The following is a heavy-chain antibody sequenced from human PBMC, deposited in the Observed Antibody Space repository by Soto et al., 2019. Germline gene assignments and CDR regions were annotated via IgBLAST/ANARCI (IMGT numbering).Heavy chain of an antibody. CDR2: IIPIFGTA. J-gene: IGHJ4*02. V-gene: IGHV1-69*13. CDR1: GGTFSSYA. Sequence: SVKVSCKASGGTFSSYAISWVRQAPGQGLEWMGGIIPIFGTANYAQKFQGRVTITADESTSTAYMELSSLRSEDTAVYYCAHSWGITMVRGPFDYWGQGTLVTVSS. CDR3: AHSWGITMVRGPFDY. D-gene: IGHD3-10*01.